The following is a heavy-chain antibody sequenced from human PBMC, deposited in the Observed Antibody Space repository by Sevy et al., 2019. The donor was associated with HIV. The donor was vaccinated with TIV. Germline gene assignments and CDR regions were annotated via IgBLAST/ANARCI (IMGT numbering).Heavy chain of an antibody. CDR2: ISVYNGNT. J-gene: IGHJ6*03. Sequence: ASVKVSCKASGYTFTSYGISWVRHAPGQGLEWMGWISVYNGNTNYAQKLQGRVTMTTDTSTSTAYMELRSLRSDDTAVHYSARELGYCSSTSCYGGYYYYMDVWGKGTTVTVSS. CDR3: ARELGYCSSTSCYGGYYYYMDV. CDR1: GYTFTSYG. V-gene: IGHV1-18*04. D-gene: IGHD2-2*01.